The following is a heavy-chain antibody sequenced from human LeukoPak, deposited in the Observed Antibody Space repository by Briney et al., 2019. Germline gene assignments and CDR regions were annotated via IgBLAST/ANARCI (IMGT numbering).Heavy chain of an antibody. Sequence: SQTLSLTCTVSGGSISSDGYYWSWIRQHPGKGLEWIGYINYSGSTYYNPSLKSRVTISVDTSKNQFSLKLSSVTAADTAVYYCARDLRVTTGQYYFDYWGQGPLVTVSS. V-gene: IGHV4-31*03. J-gene: IGHJ4*02. D-gene: IGHD4-11*01. CDR2: INYSGST. CDR1: GGSISSDGYY. CDR3: ARDLRVTTGQYYFDY.